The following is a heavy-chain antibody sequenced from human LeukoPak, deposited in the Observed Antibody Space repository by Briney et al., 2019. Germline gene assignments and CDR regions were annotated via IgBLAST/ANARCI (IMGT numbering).Heavy chain of an antibody. Sequence: SETLSLTCSVSGGSISSYYWNWIRQPPGKGLEWIGYVFYTGSTNYNPSLESRVPISVDTSKNQFSLKLSSVTAADTAVYYCARNLENSFDFWGQGTLVTVSS. J-gene: IGHJ4*02. CDR1: GGSISSYY. CDR2: VFYTGST. V-gene: IGHV4-59*08. CDR3: ARNLENSFDF.